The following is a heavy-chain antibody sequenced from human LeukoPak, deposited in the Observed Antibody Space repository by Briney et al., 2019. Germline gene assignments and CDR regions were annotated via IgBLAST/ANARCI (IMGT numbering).Heavy chain of an antibody. Sequence: ASVKVSCKASGGTFSSYAISWVRQAPGQGLEWMGGIIPIFGTANYAQKFQGRVTITTDESTSTAYMELSSLRSEDTAVYYCAMIAVAGPIDYWGQGTLVTVSS. CDR1: GGTFSSYA. CDR2: IIPIFGTA. J-gene: IGHJ4*02. D-gene: IGHD6-19*01. CDR3: AMIAVAGPIDY. V-gene: IGHV1-69*05.